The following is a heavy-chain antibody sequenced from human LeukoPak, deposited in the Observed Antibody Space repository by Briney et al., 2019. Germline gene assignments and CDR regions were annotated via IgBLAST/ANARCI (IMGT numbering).Heavy chain of an antibody. Sequence: PGGSLRLSCAASGFTFSSYGMHWVRQAPGKGLEWVAVISYDGSNKYYADSVKGRFTISRDNSKNTLYLQMNSLRAEDTAVYYCARDPWIEWYFDYWGQGTLVTVSS. CDR3: ARDPWIEWYFDY. D-gene: IGHD5-12*01. CDR2: ISYDGSNK. J-gene: IGHJ4*02. CDR1: GFTFSSYG. V-gene: IGHV3-30*03.